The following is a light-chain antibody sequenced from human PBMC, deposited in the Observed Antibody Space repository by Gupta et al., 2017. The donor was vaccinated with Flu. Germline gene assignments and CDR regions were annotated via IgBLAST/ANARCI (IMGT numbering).Light chain of an antibody. J-gene: IGKJ1*01. Sequence: PSTLSASVGDRVTITCQASQIINKWLAWYQQKPGKAPKLLIYQTSNLENEVPSRFSGGGSGTEFTLTISSLQSDDFATYYCQQYAHYPWTFGQGTRV. CDR3: QQYAHYPWT. CDR2: QTS. CDR1: QIINKW. V-gene: IGKV1-5*03.